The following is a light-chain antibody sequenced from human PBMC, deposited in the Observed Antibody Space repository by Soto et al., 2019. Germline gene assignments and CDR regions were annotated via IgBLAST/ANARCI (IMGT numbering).Light chain of an antibody. J-gene: IGKJ2*01. V-gene: IGKV3-20*01. CDR1: QSVSSKY. Sequence: EIVLTQSPGTLYLSPGERAIHSCRASQSVSSKYLAWYQQKPGQDPRLLIAGVTSRATGIPDRFSGSGSGTDFSLTISRLEPEDFAVYYCHQYGSSLPYTFDQGTNLEIK. CDR2: GVT. CDR3: HQYGSSLPYT.